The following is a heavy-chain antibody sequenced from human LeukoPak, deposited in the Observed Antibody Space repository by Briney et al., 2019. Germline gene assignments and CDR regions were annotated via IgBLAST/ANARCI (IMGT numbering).Heavy chain of an antibody. CDR2: IYYSGST. CDR3: ARWEGRWPYYFDY. J-gene: IGHJ4*02. V-gene: IGHV4-59*01. D-gene: IGHD4-23*01. Sequence: SETLSLTCTVSGGSISSYYWSWIRQPPGKGLEWIGYIYYSGSTNYNPSLKSRVTISVDTSKNQLYLKLSSVTAADTAVHYCARWEGRWPYYFDYWGQGTLVTVSS. CDR1: GGSISSYY.